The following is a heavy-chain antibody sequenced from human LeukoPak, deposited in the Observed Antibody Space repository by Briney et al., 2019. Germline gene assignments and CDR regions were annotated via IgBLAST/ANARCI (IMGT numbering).Heavy chain of an antibody. J-gene: IGHJ4*02. CDR2: SKNKANAYST. CDR3: ASRGLDSSSWYNDY. V-gene: IGHV3-72*01. CDR1: GFTFSDHH. D-gene: IGHD6-13*01. Sequence: PGGSLRLSCAVSGFTFSDHHMDWVRQAPGKGLEWIGRSKNKANAYSTVYAASVKGRFTFSRDDPKNSLYLQMNSLRAEDTAVYYCASRGLDSSSWYNDYWGQGTLVTVSS.